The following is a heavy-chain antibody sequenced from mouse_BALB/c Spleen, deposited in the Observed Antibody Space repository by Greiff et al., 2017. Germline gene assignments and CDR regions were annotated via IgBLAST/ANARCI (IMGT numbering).Heavy chain of an antibody. V-gene: IGHV1-62-2*01. Sequence: QVQLKESGAELVKPGASVKLSCKASGYTFTEYIIHWVKQRSGKGLEWLGWFYPGSGSIKYNEKFKDKATLTADKSSSTVYMELSRLTSEDSAVYICERNEDNGGYDDWGKGTTLTVSS. D-gene: IGHD2-3*01. CDR1: GYTFTEYI. J-gene: IGHJ2*01. CDR3: ERNEDNGGYDD. CDR2: FYPGSGSI.